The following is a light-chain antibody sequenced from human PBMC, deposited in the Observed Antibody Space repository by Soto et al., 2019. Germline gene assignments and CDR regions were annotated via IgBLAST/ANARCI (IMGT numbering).Light chain of an antibody. Sequence: DIQLTQSPSFLSASVGDRVTITCRASEAIDTYLAWYQQKPGKAPKLLIYAASLLQSGVPSRFSGSGSGREYTVTINSLQHEDFASYYGEQLNSFPFIFSQGTRLESK. CDR2: AAS. J-gene: IGKJ5*01. CDR1: EAIDTY. V-gene: IGKV1-9*01. CDR3: EQLNSFPFI.